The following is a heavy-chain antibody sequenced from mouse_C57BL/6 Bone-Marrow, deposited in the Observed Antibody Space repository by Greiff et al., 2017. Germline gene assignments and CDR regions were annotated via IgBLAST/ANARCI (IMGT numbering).Heavy chain of an antibody. CDR1: GYTFTSYG. CDR3: ARGYYYGSGYWYFDV. CDR2: IYPRSGNT. D-gene: IGHD1-1*01. Sequence: VQLQESGAELARPGASVKLSCKASGYTFTSYGISWVKQRTGQGLEWIGEIYPRSGNTYYNEKFKGKATLTADKSSSTAYMELRSLTSEDSAVYFCARGYYYGSGYWYFDVWGTGTTVTVSS. V-gene: IGHV1-81*01. J-gene: IGHJ1*03.